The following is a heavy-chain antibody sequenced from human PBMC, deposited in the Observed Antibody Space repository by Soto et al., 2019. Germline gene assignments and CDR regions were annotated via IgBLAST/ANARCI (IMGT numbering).Heavy chain of an antibody. J-gene: IGHJ4*02. D-gene: IGHD2-15*01. CDR1: GYTFTNYH. CDR3: ARCTLYCTGGSCYPGGPDH. Sequence: ASVKVSCKALGYTFTNYHMHWVRQAPGQGLEWMGIINPSGGSTSYAQKFQGRVSMTRDTSTNTVYMELSSLRSEDTAVYYCARCTLYCTGGSCYPGGPDHWGQGTLVTVS. V-gene: IGHV1-46*01. CDR2: INPSGGST.